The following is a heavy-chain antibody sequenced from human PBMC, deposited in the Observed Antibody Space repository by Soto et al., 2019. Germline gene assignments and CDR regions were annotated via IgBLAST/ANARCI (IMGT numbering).Heavy chain of an antibody. CDR2: IGADNGDT. CDR1: GYTFSTYG. J-gene: IGHJ5*02. Sequence: QVQLVQSGAEVKKPGASVKVSCKASGYTFSTYGFSWVRQAPGQGLEWMGWIGADNGDTNYAQNFQGRVTMTTDTSTTTSYMELRSLTSDDTAVYFCARDWNGADGFDPWGQGTLVTVSS. D-gene: IGHD1-1*01. CDR3: ARDWNGADGFDP. V-gene: IGHV1-18*01.